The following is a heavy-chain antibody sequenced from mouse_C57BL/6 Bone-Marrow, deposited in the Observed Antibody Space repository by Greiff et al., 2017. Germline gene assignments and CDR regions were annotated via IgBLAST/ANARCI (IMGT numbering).Heavy chain of an antibody. J-gene: IGHJ2*01. V-gene: IGHV1-64*01. D-gene: IGHD1-1*01. CDR2: IHPHSGST. CDR1: GYTFTSYW. Sequence: VQLQQPGAELVKPGASVKLSCQASGYTFTSYWLTWVKQRHGQGLEWIGMIHPHSGSTNYNEQFKSKATLTVYKSSCTPYMQLSSLTSDDSAVYYCAPTNYFDYGGQGTTLTVSS. CDR3: APTNYFDY.